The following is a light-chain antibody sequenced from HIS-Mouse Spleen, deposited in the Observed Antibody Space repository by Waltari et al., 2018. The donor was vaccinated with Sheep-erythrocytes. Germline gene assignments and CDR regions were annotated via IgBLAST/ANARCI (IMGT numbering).Light chain of an antibody. Sequence: DIQMTQSPSSLSASVGDRFTITCQASQDITHYLNWYQKKPGKAPKLLIYDASNLETGVPSRFSGSGSGTDFTFTISSLKPEDIETYYCQQYDNLLTFGGGTKVEIK. V-gene: IGKV1-33*01. CDR2: DAS. CDR3: QQYDNLLT. J-gene: IGKJ4*01. CDR1: QDITHY.